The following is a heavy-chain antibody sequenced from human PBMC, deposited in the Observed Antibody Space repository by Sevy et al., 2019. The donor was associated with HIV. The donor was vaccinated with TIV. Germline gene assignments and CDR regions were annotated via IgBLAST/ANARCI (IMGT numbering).Heavy chain of an antibody. Sequence: GGSLRLSCAASGLSLTTTGRSWVRQAPGKGLEWVAGVTSDGTTYYADSVRDRFIVSTDNSKNTLYLQLNSMRADDTAVFSCAGGDTTMLTDLDYWGQGTLVTVSS. D-gene: IGHD2-8*01. V-gene: IGHV3-23*01. J-gene: IGHJ4*02. CDR2: VTSDGTT. CDR3: AGGDTTMLTDLDY. CDR1: GLSLTTTG.